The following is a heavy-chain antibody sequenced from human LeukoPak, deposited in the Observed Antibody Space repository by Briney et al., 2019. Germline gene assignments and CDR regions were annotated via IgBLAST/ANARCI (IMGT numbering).Heavy chain of an antibody. CDR3: ARGRGSFYRANRGGSYFDY. Sequence: SETLSLTCAVYGGSFSGYYWSWIRQPPGKGLEWIGEINHSGSTDYNPSLKSRVTISVDTSKNQFSLKLSSVTAADTAVYYCARGRGSFYRANRGGSYFDYWGQGTLVTVSS. D-gene: IGHD3-16*01. J-gene: IGHJ4*02. CDR1: GGSFSGYY. CDR2: INHSGST. V-gene: IGHV4-34*01.